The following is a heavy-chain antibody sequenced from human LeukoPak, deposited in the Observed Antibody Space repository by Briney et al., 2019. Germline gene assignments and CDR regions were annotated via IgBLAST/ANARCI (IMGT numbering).Heavy chain of an antibody. CDR2: IKEDGSEK. Sequence: GGSLRLSCAASGFMFSSYWMSWVRQAPGKGLEWVADIKEDGSEKSYVDSVKGRFTISRDNAKNSLYLQMNSLRAEDTAVYYCARDNGTTGPLYYYYYYMDVWGKGTTVTVSS. V-gene: IGHV3-7*01. J-gene: IGHJ6*03. CDR3: ARDNGTTGPLYYYYYYMDV. D-gene: IGHD1-1*01. CDR1: GFMFSSYW.